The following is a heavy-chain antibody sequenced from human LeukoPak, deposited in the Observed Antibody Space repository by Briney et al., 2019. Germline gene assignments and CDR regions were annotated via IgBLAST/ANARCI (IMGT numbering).Heavy chain of an antibody. V-gene: IGHV1-18*01. J-gene: IGHJ5*02. CDR1: GYTFSNYG. D-gene: IGHD3-9*01. CDR3: ARDRLYYDILTGYYNWFDP. Sequence: GASVKVSCKASGYTFSNYGISWVRQASGQGVEWMGWISPYNGKTEYAQRLQGRVTMTTDTATTTAYMELRSLRSDDTAVYYCARDRLYYDILTGYYNWFDPWGQETLVTVSS. CDR2: ISPYNGKT.